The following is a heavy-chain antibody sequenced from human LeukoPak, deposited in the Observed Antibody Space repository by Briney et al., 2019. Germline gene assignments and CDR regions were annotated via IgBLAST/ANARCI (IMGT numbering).Heavy chain of an antibody. CDR3: ARDLVAARPQTHWYFDL. CDR2: IYYSGST. D-gene: IGHD6-6*01. J-gene: IGHJ2*01. CDR1: GGSISCSSYY. V-gene: IGHV4-39*07. Sequence: PSETLSLTCTVSGGSISCSSYYWGWIRQPPGKGLEWIGSIYYSGSTYYNPSLKSRVTISVDTSKNQFSLKLSSVTAADTAVYYCARDLVAARPQTHWYFDLWGRGTLVTVSS.